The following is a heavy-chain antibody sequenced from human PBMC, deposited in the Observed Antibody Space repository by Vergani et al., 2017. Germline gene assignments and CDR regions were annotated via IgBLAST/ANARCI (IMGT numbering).Heavy chain of an antibody. Sequence: QVQLVESGGGVVQPGGSLRLSCAASGFTFSSYGMHWVRQAPGKGLEWVAFIRYDGSNKYYADSVKGRFTISRDNSKNTLYLQMNSLRAEDTAVYYCAKDGNHVDMMAMSGGEYCCYYSMDVWGQRTTVTVSS. CDR2: IRYDGSNK. CDR3: AKDGNHVDMMAMSGGEYCCYYSMDV. CDR1: GFTFSSYG. V-gene: IGHV3-30*02. D-gene: IGHD5-12*01. J-gene: IGHJ6*01.